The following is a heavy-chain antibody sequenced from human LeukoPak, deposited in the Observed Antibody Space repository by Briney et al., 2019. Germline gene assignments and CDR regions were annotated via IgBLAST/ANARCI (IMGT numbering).Heavy chain of an antibody. V-gene: IGHV4-59*10. J-gene: IGHJ4*02. Sequence: SETLSLTCAVYGGSLSSYYWSWIRQPAGKGLEWIGHIYISGSTNYNPSLKSRVTMSVDTSRNQFSLKLSSVTAADTAAYYCASTYYDSSGYEGDYWGQGTLVTVSS. CDR1: GGSLSSYY. D-gene: IGHD3-22*01. CDR3: ASTYYDSSGYEGDY. CDR2: IYISGST.